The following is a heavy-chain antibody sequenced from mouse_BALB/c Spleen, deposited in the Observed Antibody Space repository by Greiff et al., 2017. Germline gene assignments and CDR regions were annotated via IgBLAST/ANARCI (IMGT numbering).Heavy chain of an antibody. CDR2: IYPGGGYT. CDR1: GYTFTNYW. V-gene: IGHV1-63*02. D-gene: IGHD1-2*01. CDR3: ANYGYRFAY. J-gene: IGHJ3*01. Sequence: VQRVESGAELVRPGTSVKISCKASGYTFTNYWLGWVKQRPGHGLEWIGDIYPGGGYTNYNEKFKGKATLTADTSSSTAYMQLSSLTSEDSAVYFCANYGYRFAYWGQGTLVTVSA.